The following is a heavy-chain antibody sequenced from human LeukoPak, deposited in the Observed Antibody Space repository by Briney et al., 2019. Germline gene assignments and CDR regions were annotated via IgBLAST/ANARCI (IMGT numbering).Heavy chain of an antibody. J-gene: IGHJ5*02. CDR1: GFTFSNAW. D-gene: IGHD3-22*01. V-gene: IGHV3-15*07. CDR3: ATDFYDST. CDR2: IRSNSDGGTI. Sequence: GGSLRLSCATSGFTFSNAWMNWVRQAPGKGLEWVGRIRSNSDGGTIDYAAPVKGRFTLSRDDSKTTLYLQMNSLQTEDTAVYYCATDFYDSTWGQGTLVTVCS.